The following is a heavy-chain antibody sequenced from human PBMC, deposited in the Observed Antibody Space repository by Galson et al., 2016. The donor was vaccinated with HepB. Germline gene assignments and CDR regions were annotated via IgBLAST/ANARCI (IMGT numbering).Heavy chain of an antibody. CDR1: GFTFRDYR. CDR2: ISSSSTYI. D-gene: IGHD3-22*01. Sequence: SLRLSCAASGFTFRDYRMNWVRQAPGKGLEWVSSISSSSTYIYYADLLKGRFTISRDNAKTSLYLEMNRLRVEDTAVYYCARGLPYYDSSGYPKIDHWGQGTLVTVSP. V-gene: IGHV3-21*01. CDR3: ARGLPYYDSSGYPKIDH. J-gene: IGHJ4*02.